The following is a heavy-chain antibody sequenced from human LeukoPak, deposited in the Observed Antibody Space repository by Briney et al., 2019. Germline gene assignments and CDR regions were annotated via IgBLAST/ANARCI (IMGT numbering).Heavy chain of an antibody. CDR2: IYTSGST. CDR3: AREGVGYSGSSDAFDI. CDR1: GGSISSYY. J-gene: IGHJ3*02. V-gene: IGHV4-4*07. D-gene: IGHD1-26*01. Sequence: KPSETLSLTCTVSGGSISSYYWSWIRQPAGKGLEWIGRIYTSGSTNYNPSLKSRVTMSVDTSKNQFSLKLSSVTAADTAVYYCAREGVGYSGSSDAFDIWGQGTMVTVSS.